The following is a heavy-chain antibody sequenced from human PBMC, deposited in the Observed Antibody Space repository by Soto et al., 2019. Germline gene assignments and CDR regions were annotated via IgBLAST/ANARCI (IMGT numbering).Heavy chain of an antibody. J-gene: IGHJ5*02. CDR3: ARSLIVLVPAAIDWFDP. V-gene: IGHV4-30-4*01. Sequence: LSLTCTVSGGSISSGDYYWSWIRQPPGKGLEWIGYIYYSGSTYYNPSLKSRVTISVDTSKNQFSLKLSSVTAADTAVYYCARSLIVLVPAAIDWFDPWGQGTLVTVSS. CDR2: IYYSGST. CDR1: GGSISSGDYY. D-gene: IGHD2-2*01.